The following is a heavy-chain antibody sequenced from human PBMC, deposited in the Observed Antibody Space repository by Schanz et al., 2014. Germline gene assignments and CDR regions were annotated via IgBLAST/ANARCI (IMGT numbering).Heavy chain of an antibody. J-gene: IGHJ6*02. Sequence: QLQLQESGPGLVKPSETLSLTCTVSGGSISNYYWSWIRQPPGKGLEWIGYIYYSGSTNYNPSLKSRVTISVDTSKNQFSLKLSSVTAADTAVYYCARAEINSGYARYYYGMDVWGQGTTVTVSS. V-gene: IGHV4-59*01. CDR2: IYYSGST. CDR1: GGSISNYY. CDR3: ARAEINSGYARYYYGMDV. D-gene: IGHD5-12*01.